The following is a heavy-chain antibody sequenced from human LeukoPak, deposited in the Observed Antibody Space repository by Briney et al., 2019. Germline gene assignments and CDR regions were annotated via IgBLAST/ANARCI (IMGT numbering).Heavy chain of an antibody. CDR2: ISAYNGDT. Sequence: ASVKVSCKASGFTFTNYGISWVRQAPGQGLEWMGWISAYNGDTNYAQKLQDRVTMTADTSTSTSYMELRSLRSDDTAVYYCAREHSSSWDQFDYWGQGTLVTVSS. CDR1: GFTFTNYG. CDR3: AREHSSSWDQFDY. V-gene: IGHV1-18*01. J-gene: IGHJ4*02. D-gene: IGHD6-13*01.